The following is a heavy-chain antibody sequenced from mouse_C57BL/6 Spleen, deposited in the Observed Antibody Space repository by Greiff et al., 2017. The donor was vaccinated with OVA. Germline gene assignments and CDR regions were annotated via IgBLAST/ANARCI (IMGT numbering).Heavy chain of an antibody. J-gene: IGHJ2*01. CDR2: ISDGGSYT. V-gene: IGHV5-4*01. CDR1: GFTFSRYA. Sequence: EVQLVESGGGLVKPGGSLKLSCAASGFTFSRYAMSWVRQTPEKRLEWVATISDGGSYTYYPDNVKGRFTISRDNAKNNLYLQMSHLKSEDTAMYYCARDGGDPFYFDYWGQGTTLTVAS. D-gene: IGHD3-3*01. CDR3: ARDGGDPFYFDY.